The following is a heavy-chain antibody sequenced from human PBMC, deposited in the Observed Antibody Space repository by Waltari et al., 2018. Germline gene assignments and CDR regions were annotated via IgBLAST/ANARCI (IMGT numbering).Heavy chain of an antibody. CDR1: GFTFSSYA. J-gene: IGHJ4*02. CDR3: ATSESYYFDY. D-gene: IGHD1-26*01. Sequence: EVQLLESGGGLVQPGGSLRLSCAASGFTFSSYAMSWVRQAPGKGLEWVSAISGSGGSTYYADAVKGRFTIARDNSKNTLYRQMNSLRAEDTAVYYCATSESYYFDYWGQGTLVTVSS. V-gene: IGHV3-23*01. CDR2: ISGSGGST.